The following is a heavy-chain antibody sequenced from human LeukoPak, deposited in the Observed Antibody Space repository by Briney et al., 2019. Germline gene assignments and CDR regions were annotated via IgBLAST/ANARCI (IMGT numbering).Heavy chain of an antibody. V-gene: IGHV3-48*01. D-gene: IGHD1-1*01. CDR2: IRGCDSTT. J-gene: IGHJ4*02. CDR3: ARGDWNHGY. Sequence: GXGLEGRSYIRGCDSTTYYAHSGRGGFPMSRDNGKNSLYLQMNSLRVEDTAVYYCARGDWNHGYWGQGTLVTVSS.